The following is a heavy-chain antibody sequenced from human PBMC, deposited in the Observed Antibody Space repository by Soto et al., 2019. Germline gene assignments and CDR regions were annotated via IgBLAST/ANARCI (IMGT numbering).Heavy chain of an antibody. CDR2: IQSGGTT. Sequence: EVQLVESGGDLVQPGGSLRLSCAASGFSVSSKYMSWVRQAPGKGLEWVSLIQSGGTTYYSGSVKGRFIISRDYSENTLFLQMNILRVEDTAVYYCTRDDVHFNVDIYYGAPMDVWGKGTTVTVSA. CDR1: GFSVSSKY. CDR3: TRDDVHFNVDIYYGAPMDV. D-gene: IGHD4-17*01. J-gene: IGHJ6*04. V-gene: IGHV3-66*01.